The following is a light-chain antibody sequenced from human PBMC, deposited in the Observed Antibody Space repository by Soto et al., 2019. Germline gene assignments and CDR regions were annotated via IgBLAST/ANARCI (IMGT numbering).Light chain of an antibody. CDR2: EVS. CDR1: SSDVGSYNF. V-gene: IGLV2-14*01. Sequence: QSALTQPASVSGSPGQSITISCTGTSSDVGSYNFVSWYQQNPGNAPKLIIYEVSNRPSGVSSRFSGSKSGNTASLTISGLQAEDEADYYCSSYTRTITLVFGGGTKLTVL. CDR3: SSYTRTITLV. J-gene: IGLJ3*02.